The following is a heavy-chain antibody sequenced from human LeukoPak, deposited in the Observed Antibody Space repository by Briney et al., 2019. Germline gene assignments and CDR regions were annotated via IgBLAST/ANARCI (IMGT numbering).Heavy chain of an antibody. Sequence: PSETLSLTCTVSGGSISSSSYYWVWIRQPPGKGLEWIGSIYYSGRTNYNPSLKSRVTVSVDTSKNQFSLKLSSVTAADTAVYYCARQDLVRGVIVRTFDSWGQGTLVTVSS. CDR1: GGSISSSSYY. CDR2: IYYSGRT. J-gene: IGHJ4*02. V-gene: IGHV4-39*01. D-gene: IGHD3-10*01. CDR3: ARQDLVRGVIVRTFDS.